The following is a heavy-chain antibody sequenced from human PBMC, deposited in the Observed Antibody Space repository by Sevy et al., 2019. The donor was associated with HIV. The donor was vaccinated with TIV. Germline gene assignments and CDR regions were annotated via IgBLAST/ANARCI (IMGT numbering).Heavy chain of an antibody. CDR2: INSSGSTI. V-gene: IGHV3-48*03. J-gene: IGHJ4*02. Sequence: GGPLRLSCAASGFTFSSYEMNWVRQAPGKGLEWVSYINSSGSTIYYADSVKGRFTISRENAKNSLYLQMNSLRAEDTAVYYCARDLGPTYCGGDCYQYWGQGTLVTASS. CDR3: ARDLGPTYCGGDCYQY. D-gene: IGHD2-21*02. CDR1: GFTFSSYE.